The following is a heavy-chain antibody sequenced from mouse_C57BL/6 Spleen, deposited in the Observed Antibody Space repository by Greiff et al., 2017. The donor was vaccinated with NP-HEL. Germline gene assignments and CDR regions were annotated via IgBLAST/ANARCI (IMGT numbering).Heavy chain of an antibody. J-gene: IGHJ4*01. CDR3: ARGPETGTGAMDY. CDR1: GYTFTSYW. CDR2: IDPSDSYT. V-gene: IGHV1-50*01. D-gene: IGHD4-1*01. Sequence: QVQLQQPGAELVKPGASVKLSCKASGYTFTSYWMQWVKQRPGQGLEWIGEIDPSDSYTNYNQKFKGKATLTVDTSSSTAYMQLSSLTSEDSAVYYCARGPETGTGAMDYWGQGTSVTVSS.